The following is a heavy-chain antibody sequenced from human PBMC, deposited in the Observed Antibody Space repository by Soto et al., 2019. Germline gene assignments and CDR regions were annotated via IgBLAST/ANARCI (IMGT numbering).Heavy chain of an antibody. D-gene: IGHD3-3*01. CDR3: AKGGRFLEWFETFYYYYGMDV. J-gene: IGHJ6*02. CDR2: ISGSGGST. CDR1: GFTFSSYA. Sequence: PGGSLRLSCAASGFTFSSYAMSWVRQAPGKGLEWVSAISGSGGSTYYADSVKGRFTISRDNSKNTLYLQMNSLRAEDTAVYYCAKGGRFLEWFETFYYYYGMDVWGQGTTVTVSS. V-gene: IGHV3-23*01.